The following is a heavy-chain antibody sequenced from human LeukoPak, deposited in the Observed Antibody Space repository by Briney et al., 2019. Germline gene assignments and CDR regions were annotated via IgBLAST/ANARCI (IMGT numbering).Heavy chain of an antibody. J-gene: IGHJ6*03. CDR2: IYHSGST. Sequence: SETLSLTCAVSGGSISSSNWWSWVRQPPGKGLEWIGEIYHSGSTNYNPSLKSRVTISVDKSKNQFSLKLSSVTAADTAVYYCARVPKSEIVVVVAATPMRDYYYYYMDVWGKGTTVTVSS. CDR1: GGSISSSNW. V-gene: IGHV4-4*02. D-gene: IGHD2-15*01. CDR3: ARVPKSEIVVVVAATPMRDYYYYYMDV.